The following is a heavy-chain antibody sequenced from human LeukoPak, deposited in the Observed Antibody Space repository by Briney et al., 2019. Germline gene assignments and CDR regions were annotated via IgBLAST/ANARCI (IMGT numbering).Heavy chain of an antibody. D-gene: IGHD6-13*01. J-gene: IGHJ4*02. CDR3: ARTDWGQQLGPPDN. Sequence: SETLSLTCAVYGGSFSGYYWSWIRQPPGKGLEWIGEINHSGSTNYNPSLKSRVTISVDTSKNQFSLKLSSVTAADTAVYYCARTDWGQQLGPPDNWGQGTLVTVSS. V-gene: IGHV4-34*01. CDR1: GGSFSGYY. CDR2: INHSGST.